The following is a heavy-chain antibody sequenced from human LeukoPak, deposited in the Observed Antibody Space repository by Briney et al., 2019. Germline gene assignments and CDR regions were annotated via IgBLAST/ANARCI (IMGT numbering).Heavy chain of an antibody. CDR3: ARHNGWAFDI. V-gene: IGHV4-34*01. CDR2: IHHSGGT. D-gene: IGHD2-15*01. Sequence: PSETLSLTGAVYGGSFSGWWSWIRQPPGKGLEWIGEIHHSGGTKYNPSLRSLDTISVDTSKRQISLKMTSVTAADTAIYYCARHNGWAFDIWGQGTVVTVSS. J-gene: IGHJ3*02. CDR1: GGSFSGW.